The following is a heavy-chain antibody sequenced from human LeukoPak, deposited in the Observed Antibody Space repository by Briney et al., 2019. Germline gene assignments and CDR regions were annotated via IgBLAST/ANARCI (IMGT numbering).Heavy chain of an antibody. CDR2: TIPILGIA. CDR3: ARSMVRGVLDY. D-gene: IGHD3-10*01. J-gene: IGHJ4*02. V-gene: IGHV1-69*04. CDR1: GGTSSSYA. Sequence: SVKVSCKASGGTSSSYAIGWVRQTPGQGLEWVGRTIPILGIANYTQKFQGRVTITADKSTSTAYIELRSLRSEDTAVYYCARSMVRGVLDYWGQGTLVTVSS.